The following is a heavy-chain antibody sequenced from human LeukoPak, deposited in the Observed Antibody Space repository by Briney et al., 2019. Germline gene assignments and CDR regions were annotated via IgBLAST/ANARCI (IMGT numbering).Heavy chain of an antibody. CDR1: GGSVSSSRYY. Sequence: SETMSLTCPVSGGSVSSSRYYWGWIRQPPGKGLEWIGSIYYTGSTYYKPSLKSRVTISVDASKNQISLKLSSATAADTAVYYCARGIVVVPAAIYGNWFDPWGQGTLVTVSS. D-gene: IGHD2-2*02. CDR3: ARGIVVVPAAIYGNWFDP. V-gene: IGHV4-39*01. CDR2: IYYTGST. J-gene: IGHJ5*02.